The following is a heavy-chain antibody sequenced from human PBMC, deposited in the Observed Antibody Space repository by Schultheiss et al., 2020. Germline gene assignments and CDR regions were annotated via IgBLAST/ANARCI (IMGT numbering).Heavy chain of an antibody. V-gene: IGHV3-48*01. D-gene: IGHD3-10*01. CDR3: TSLEFGFSSALDY. CDR1: GFTFNKYT. Sequence: GGSLRLSCAASGFTFNKYTMSWVRQAPGKGLEWISYIGISSTPIYYADSVKGRFTISRDDAKNSLYLQMNSLRGEDTAVYYCTSLEFGFSSALDYWGQGTLVTVSS. J-gene: IGHJ4*02. CDR2: IGISSTPI.